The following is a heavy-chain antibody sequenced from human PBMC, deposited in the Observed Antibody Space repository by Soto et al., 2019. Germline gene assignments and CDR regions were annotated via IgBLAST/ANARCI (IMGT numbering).Heavy chain of an antibody. D-gene: IGHD1-20*01. CDR2: IYYTGTA. J-gene: IGHJ6*02. V-gene: IGHV4-59*08. CDR3: AKHRAISGPTGGYGMDV. CDR1: GDSITSYN. Sequence: SETLSLTCTISGDSITSYNWNWIRQTPGKGLEWIGYIYYTGTAYYNPSLKSRVTMSADTTKNQFSLRLSSVTAADTGVYYCAKHRAISGPTGGYGMDVWGQGTTVTVSS.